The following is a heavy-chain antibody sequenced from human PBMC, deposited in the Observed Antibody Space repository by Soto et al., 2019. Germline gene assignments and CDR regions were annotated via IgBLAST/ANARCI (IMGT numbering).Heavy chain of an antibody. Sequence: GGSLRLSCAASGFTFSDYYMSWIRQAPGKGLEWVSYISSSSSYTNYADSVKGRFTISRDNAKNSLYLQMNSLRAEDTAVYYCARDREAGTTPSMDVWGQGTTVTVSS. D-gene: IGHD1-1*01. CDR3: ARDREAGTTPSMDV. J-gene: IGHJ6*02. V-gene: IGHV3-11*05. CDR2: ISSSSSYT. CDR1: GFTFSDYY.